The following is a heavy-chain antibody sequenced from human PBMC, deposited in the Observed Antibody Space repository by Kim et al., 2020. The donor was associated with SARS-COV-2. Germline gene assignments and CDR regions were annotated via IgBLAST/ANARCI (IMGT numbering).Heavy chain of an antibody. V-gene: IGHV4-59*01. J-gene: IGHJ3*02. Sequence: SNPSLKCRVTISVDTSKNQFSLRLSSGTAADTAVYYCARAKQWLVNAFDIWGQGTMVTVSS. CDR3: ARAKQWLVNAFDI. D-gene: IGHD6-19*01.